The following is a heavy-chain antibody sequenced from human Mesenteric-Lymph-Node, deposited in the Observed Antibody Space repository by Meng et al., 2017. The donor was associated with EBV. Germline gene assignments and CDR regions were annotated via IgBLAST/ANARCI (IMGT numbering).Heavy chain of an antibody. CDR3: ARVSDPRLDTAVPNFDY. V-gene: IGHV1-18*01. CDR2: ISAYNGHT. Sequence: QVQLGQSGAEVKKPGTSVKVSCKASDYTFTSYGISWVRQAPGQGLEWMGWISAYNGHTNYAQRLQGRVTMTTDTSTSTAYMELRSLRSDDTAMFYCARVSDPRLDTAVPNFDYWGQGTLVTVSS. D-gene: IGHD5-18*01. J-gene: IGHJ4*02. CDR1: DYTFTSYG.